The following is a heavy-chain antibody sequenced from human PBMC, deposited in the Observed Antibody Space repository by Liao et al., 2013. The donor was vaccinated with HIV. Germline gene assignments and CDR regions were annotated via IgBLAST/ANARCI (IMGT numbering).Heavy chain of an antibody. V-gene: IGHV4-34*01. CDR3: ARRSKELRCLDI. CDR1: GGSFNTFY. D-gene: IGHD3-3*01. J-gene: IGHJ3*02. Sequence: QVQLQQWGAGLVKPSETLSLTCAVYGGSFNTFYWTWIRQPPREGAWSGLGKVNHSGSTNYNPSLKSRVTISVDRAKNQFSLKVNSVTAADTAVYYCARRSKELRCLDIWGQGTTVTVSS. CDR2: VNHSGST.